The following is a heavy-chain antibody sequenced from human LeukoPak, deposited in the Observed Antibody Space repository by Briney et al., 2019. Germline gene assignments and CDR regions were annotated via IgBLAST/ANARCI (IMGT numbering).Heavy chain of an antibody. Sequence: PGGSLRLSCAASGFTFSSYSMNWVRQAPGKGLEWVSSISSSSSYIYYADSVKGRFTIPRDDAKNSLYLQMNSLRAEDTAVYYCARWDCSSTSCYNDYWGQGTLVTVSS. CDR2: ISSSSSYI. V-gene: IGHV3-21*01. CDR3: ARWDCSSTSCYNDY. D-gene: IGHD2-2*02. J-gene: IGHJ4*02. CDR1: GFTFSSYS.